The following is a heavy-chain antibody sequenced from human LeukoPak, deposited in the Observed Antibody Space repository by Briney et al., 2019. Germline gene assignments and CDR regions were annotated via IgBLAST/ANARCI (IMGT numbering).Heavy chain of an antibody. V-gene: IGHV3-23*01. D-gene: IGHD3-22*01. CDR3: ATTYYYDSSARGTFDY. J-gene: IGHJ4*02. CDR1: GFTFSSYA. CDR2: ISGSGGST. Sequence: GGSLRLSCAASGFTFSSYAMSWVRQAPGKGLEWASAISGSGGSTYYADSVKGRFTISRDNSKNTLYLQMNSPRAEDTAVYYRATTYYYDSSARGTFDYWGQGTLVTVSS.